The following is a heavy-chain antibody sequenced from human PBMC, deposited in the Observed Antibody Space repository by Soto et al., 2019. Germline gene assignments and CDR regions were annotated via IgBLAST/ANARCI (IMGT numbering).Heavy chain of an antibody. J-gene: IGHJ4*02. Sequence: QLQLQESGPGLVKPSETLSLTCTVSGGSISSSSYYWGWIRQPPGKGLEWIGSIYYSGSTYYNPSLKGRVTISVDTSKNQFTLKMSSVTAADTAVYYCATTGGDDYGEYETSDYWGQGTLVTVSS. CDR3: ATTGGDDYGEYETSDY. D-gene: IGHD4-17*01. V-gene: IGHV4-39*01. CDR2: IYYSGST. CDR1: GGSISSSSYY.